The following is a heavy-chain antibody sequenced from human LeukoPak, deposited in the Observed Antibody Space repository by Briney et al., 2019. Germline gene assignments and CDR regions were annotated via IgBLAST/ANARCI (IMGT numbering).Heavy chain of an antibody. Sequence: PGGSLRLSCAASGFTFSSYSMNWVRQAPGKGLEWVSSISSSSSYIYYADSVKGRFTISRDHAKNSLYLQMNSLRAEDTAVYYCAKGVLGYSVPFLDCWGQGVLVTVSS. CDR1: GFTFSSYS. CDR2: ISSSSSYI. CDR3: AKGVLGYSVPFLDC. J-gene: IGHJ4*02. D-gene: IGHD3-10*02. V-gene: IGHV3-21*01.